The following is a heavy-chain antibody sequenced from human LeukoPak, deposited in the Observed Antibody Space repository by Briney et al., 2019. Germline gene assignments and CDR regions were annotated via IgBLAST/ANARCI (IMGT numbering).Heavy chain of an antibody. Sequence: PGGSLRLSCEASGFTVNSNYMSWVRQAPGKGLEWVSVIYSDGRTFHVESVKGRFTVSRDIPKNTLYLQMNSLRAEDTAVYYCARDLSPRELLIYWGRGTLVTVSS. V-gene: IGHV3-53*01. J-gene: IGHJ4*02. CDR1: GFTVNSNY. CDR2: IYSDGRT. D-gene: IGHD1-7*01. CDR3: ARDLSPRELLIY.